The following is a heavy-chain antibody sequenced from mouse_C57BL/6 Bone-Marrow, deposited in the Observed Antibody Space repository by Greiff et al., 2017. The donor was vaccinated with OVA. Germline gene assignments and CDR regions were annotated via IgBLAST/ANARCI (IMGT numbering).Heavy chain of an antibody. Sequence: QVQLQQPGAELAKPGASVKLSCKASGYTFTSYWMHWVKQRPGQGLEWIGMIHPNSGSTNYNEKFKSKATLTVDKSSSTAYMQLSSLTSEDSAVYYCAHYDCGSSCYALDYWGQGTSVTVSS. D-gene: IGHD1-1*01. CDR2: IHPNSGST. V-gene: IGHV1-64*01. J-gene: IGHJ4*01. CDR1: GYTFTSYW. CDR3: AHYDCGSSCYALDY.